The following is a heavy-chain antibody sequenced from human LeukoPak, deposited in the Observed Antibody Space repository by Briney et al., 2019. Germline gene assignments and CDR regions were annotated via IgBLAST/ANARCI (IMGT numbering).Heavy chain of an antibody. CDR3: ARDIGGYYYFDY. CDR1: GGTFSSYA. Sequence: SVKVSCKASGGTFSSYAISWVRQAPGQGLEWMGGIIPIFGTANYAQKFQGRVTITADESTSTAYMELSSLRSEDTAVYYCARDIGGYYYFDYWGQGTLVTVSS. D-gene: IGHD3-22*01. CDR2: IIPIFGTA. V-gene: IGHV1-69*13. J-gene: IGHJ4*02.